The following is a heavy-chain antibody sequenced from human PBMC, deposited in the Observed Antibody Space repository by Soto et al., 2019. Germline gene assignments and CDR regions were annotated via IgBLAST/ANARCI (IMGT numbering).Heavy chain of an antibody. Sequence: PSETLSLTCAVSGGSISSGGYSWSWIRQPPGKGLEWIGYIYHSGSTYYNPSLKSRVTISVDRSKNQFSLKLSSVTAADTAVYYCARVREGTGTPGACFDPWGQGTLVTVSS. D-gene: IGHD1-7*01. CDR1: GGSISSGGYS. CDR3: ARVREGTGTPGACFDP. V-gene: IGHV4-30-2*01. CDR2: IYHSGST. J-gene: IGHJ5*02.